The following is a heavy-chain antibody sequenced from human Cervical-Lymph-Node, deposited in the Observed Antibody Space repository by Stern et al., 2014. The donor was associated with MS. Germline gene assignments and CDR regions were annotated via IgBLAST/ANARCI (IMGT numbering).Heavy chain of an antibody. J-gene: IGHJ4*02. CDR2: IYSSGSA. CDR1: GGSIISGSSY. D-gene: IGHD7-27*01. CDR3: ARGGPGEDDN. Sequence: QLQLQESGPGLVKPSQTLSLTCTVSGGSIISGSSYWSWVRQPAGKGLEWIGRIYSSGSAHYSPSLKSRVTFSVDTSKNQFSLKLRSVTAADTAVYYCARGGPGEDDNWGQGTLVTVSS. V-gene: IGHV4-61*02.